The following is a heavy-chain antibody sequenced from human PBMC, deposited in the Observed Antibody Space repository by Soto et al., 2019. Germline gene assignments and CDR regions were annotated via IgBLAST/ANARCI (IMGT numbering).Heavy chain of an antibody. CDR3: ARGIGMEGATARGSKGFDP. J-gene: IGHJ5*02. CDR1: GGSISSGGYS. Sequence: QLQLQESGSGLVKPSQTLSLTCAVSGGSISSGGYSWSWIRQPPGKGLEWIGYIYQSVTTYYNPTLKVRDTISVDRSKNLFSLSLSSVTAADTAVYYFARGIGMEGATARGSKGFDPGGQGILVTVSS. V-gene: IGHV4-30-2*01. D-gene: IGHD1-26*01. CDR2: IYQSVTT.